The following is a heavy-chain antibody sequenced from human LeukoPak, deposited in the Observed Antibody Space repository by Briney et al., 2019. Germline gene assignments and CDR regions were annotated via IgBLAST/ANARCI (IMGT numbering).Heavy chain of an antibody. CDR3: ARGGNWEGIDY. J-gene: IGHJ4*02. CDR2: ISSSSSYT. Sequence: KPGGSLRLSCAASGFTFSDYYMSWIRQAPGKGLEWVSYISSSSSYTNYADSVKGRFTISRDNAKKSLYLQMNSLRAEDTAVYYCARGGNWEGIDYWGQGTLVTVSS. CDR1: GFTFSDYY. V-gene: IGHV3-11*06. D-gene: IGHD7-27*01.